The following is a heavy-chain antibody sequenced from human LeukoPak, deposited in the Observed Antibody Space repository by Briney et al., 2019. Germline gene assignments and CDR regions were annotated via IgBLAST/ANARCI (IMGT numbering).Heavy chain of an antibody. CDR1: GFTFSNYD. J-gene: IGHJ1*01. V-gene: IGHV3-30*18. Sequence: GGSLTLSCAASGFTFSNYDMHWVRQAPGKGLEWVAVISYDGTNKYYADSVKGRFTISRDNSKSTLYLQMNSLRAEDTAVYYCAKENDFVYWGQGTLVTVSS. CDR3: AKENDFVY. CDR2: ISYDGTNK. D-gene: IGHD3-3*01.